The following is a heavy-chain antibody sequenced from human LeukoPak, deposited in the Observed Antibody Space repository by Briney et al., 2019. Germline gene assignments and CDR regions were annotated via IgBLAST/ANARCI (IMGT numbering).Heavy chain of an antibody. Sequence: SQTLSLTCSVSGGSISSGNYYWTWIRQPPEKGLEWIGYIYYSGSTYYNPSLKSRINISVDTSKNQVSLKLSSVTAADTAVYYCARGPKNSGSSFDPWGQGTLVTVSP. J-gene: IGHJ5*02. CDR1: GGSISSGNYY. V-gene: IGHV4-30-4*08. CDR3: ARGPKNSGSSFDP. D-gene: IGHD1-7*01. CDR2: IYYSGST.